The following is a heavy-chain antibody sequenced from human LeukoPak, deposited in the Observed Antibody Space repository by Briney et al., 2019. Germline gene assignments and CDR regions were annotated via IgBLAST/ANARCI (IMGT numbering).Heavy chain of an antibody. V-gene: IGHV1-69-2*01. D-gene: IGHD2-21*02. CDR3: ATRSTPKGDQDAFDI. CDR2: VDPEDGET. Sequence: ASVKVSCKVSGYTFTDYYMHWVQQAPGKGLEWMGLVDPEDGETIYAEKFQGRVTITADTSTDTAYMELSSLRSEDTAVYYCATRSTPKGDQDAFDIWGQGTMVTVSS. J-gene: IGHJ3*02. CDR1: GYTFTDYY.